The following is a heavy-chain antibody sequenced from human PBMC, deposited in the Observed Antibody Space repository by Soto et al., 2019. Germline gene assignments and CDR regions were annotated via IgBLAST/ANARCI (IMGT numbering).Heavy chain of an antibody. Sequence: GWSLILSCAASGFTFSSHWMNWVRQAPGKGLVWVSRISGDGRTTSHADSVKGRFTISRDNAKNTLYLQMNSLRVEDTAVYYCARGVPNCSSSSCYFDFWGQGILVTVSS. J-gene: IGHJ4*02. CDR1: GFTFSSHW. CDR3: ARGVPNCSSSSCYFDF. V-gene: IGHV3-74*01. D-gene: IGHD2-2*01. CDR2: ISGDGRTT.